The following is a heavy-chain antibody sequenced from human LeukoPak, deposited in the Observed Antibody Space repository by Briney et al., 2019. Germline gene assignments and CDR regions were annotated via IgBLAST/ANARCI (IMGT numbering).Heavy chain of an antibody. J-gene: IGHJ4*02. CDR3: ATTNDGGGYQWGDFFDF. CDR1: GGTSNSHA. V-gene: IGHV1-69*04. Sequence: SVKVSCKASGGTSNSHAISWMRQAPGQGLEWMGRIIPNLGTTNRAQNFQDRVTLTADKSTNTAYMELTSLTSDDTAVYYCATTNDGGGYQWGDFFDFWGQGTLVTVSS. CDR2: IIPNLGTT. D-gene: IGHD3-22*01.